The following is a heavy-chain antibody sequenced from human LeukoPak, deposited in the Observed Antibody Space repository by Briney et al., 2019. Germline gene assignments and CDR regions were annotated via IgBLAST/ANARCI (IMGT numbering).Heavy chain of an antibody. Sequence: SETLSLTCTVSGGSINYYYWTWIRQPAGKGLEWIGRIYSSGSTNYNPSLKSRVIMSVDTSKNQFSLKLSSVTAADTAVYYCARGRRAGPGTWYYLDYWGQGTLVTVSS. J-gene: IGHJ4*02. D-gene: IGHD5-24*01. CDR2: IYSSGST. V-gene: IGHV4-4*07. CDR1: GGSINYYY. CDR3: ARGRRAGPGTWYYLDY.